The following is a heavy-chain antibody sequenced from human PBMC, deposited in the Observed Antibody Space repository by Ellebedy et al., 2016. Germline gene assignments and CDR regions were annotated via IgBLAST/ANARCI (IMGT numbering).Heavy chain of an antibody. CDR3: ARAATGGDTAMVFDFDY. V-gene: IGHV3-21*01. Sequence: GESLKISXAASGFTFSSYSMNWVRQAPGKGLEWVSSISSSSSYIYYADSVKGRFTISRDNAKNSLYLQMNSLRAEDTAVYYCARAATGGDTAMVFDFDYWGQGTLVTVSS. J-gene: IGHJ4*02. D-gene: IGHD5-18*01. CDR1: GFTFSSYS. CDR2: ISSSSSYI.